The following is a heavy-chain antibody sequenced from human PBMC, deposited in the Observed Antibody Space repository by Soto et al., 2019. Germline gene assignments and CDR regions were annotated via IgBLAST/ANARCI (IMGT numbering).Heavy chain of an antibody. Sequence: EVQLVESGGGLVQPGRSLRLSCAASGFTFDDYAMHWVRQAPGKGLELVSGISWNSGGIGYADSVKGRFNISRDNAKNSLYLQMSSLRAEDTALYYCAKGDCSSTSCYTGLAYWGQGTLVTVSS. V-gene: IGHV3-9*01. CDR3: AKGDCSSTSCYTGLAY. D-gene: IGHD2-2*02. CDR2: ISWNSGGI. J-gene: IGHJ4*02. CDR1: GFTFDDYA.